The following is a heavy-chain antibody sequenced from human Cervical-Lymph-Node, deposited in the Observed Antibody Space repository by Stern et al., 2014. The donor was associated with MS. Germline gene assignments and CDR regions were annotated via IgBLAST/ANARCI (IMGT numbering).Heavy chain of an antibody. D-gene: IGHD6-6*01. CDR3: ARDNFEYSTESFDY. J-gene: IGHJ4*02. V-gene: IGHV3-21*01. Sequence: VQLVESGGGLVKPGGSLRLSCAASGFPFSSYSMNWVRQAPGKGLEWVSSISSSSSYIYYADSVKGRFTISRDNAKNSLYLQMNSLRAEDTAVYYCARDNFEYSTESFDYWGQGTLVTVSS. CDR1: GFPFSSYS. CDR2: ISSSSSYI.